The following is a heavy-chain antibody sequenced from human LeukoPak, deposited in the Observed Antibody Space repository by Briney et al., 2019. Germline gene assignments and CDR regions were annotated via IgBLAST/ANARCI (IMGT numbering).Heavy chain of an antibody. Sequence: GGSLRLSCVASGFTFSSYAMHWVRQAPGKGREWVAGTSYNGNNKFYADSVKGRFSISRDNSKNKLYLQMDSLRADYTAVYYCAKGDNYYDSSGYYHVRALFDYWGQGALVTVSS. CDR1: GFTFSSYA. D-gene: IGHD3-22*01. J-gene: IGHJ4*02. V-gene: IGHV3-30*04. CDR2: TSYNGNNK. CDR3: AKGDNYYDSSGYYHVRALFDY.